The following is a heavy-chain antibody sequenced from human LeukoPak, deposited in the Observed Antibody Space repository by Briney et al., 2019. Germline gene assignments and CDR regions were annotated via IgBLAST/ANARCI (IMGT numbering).Heavy chain of an antibody. D-gene: IGHD2-8*02. Sequence: SETLSLTCTVSGGSISSGNYQWTWIRQPAGKGLYWIVRIYTSGSTNYNPSLKSRVTISVDTSKNQFSLKLSSVTAADTAVYYCAKGTGGTFYYFDYWGQGTLVTVSS. CDR2: IYTSGST. CDR3: AKGTGGTFYYFDY. J-gene: IGHJ4*02. CDR1: GGSISSGNYQ. V-gene: IGHV4-61*02.